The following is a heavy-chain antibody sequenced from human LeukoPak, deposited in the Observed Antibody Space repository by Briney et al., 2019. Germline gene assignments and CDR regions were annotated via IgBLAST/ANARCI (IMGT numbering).Heavy chain of an antibody. CDR1: GFTFSSYA. Sequence: GGSLRLSCAASGFTFSSYAMSWVRQAPGKGLEWVSAISGSGGSTYYADSVKGRFTISRDNSKNTLYLQMNSLRAEDTAVYYCARHRLWFGEFDYWGQGTLVTVSS. D-gene: IGHD3-10*01. V-gene: IGHV3-23*01. J-gene: IGHJ4*02. CDR2: ISGSGGST. CDR3: ARHRLWFGEFDY.